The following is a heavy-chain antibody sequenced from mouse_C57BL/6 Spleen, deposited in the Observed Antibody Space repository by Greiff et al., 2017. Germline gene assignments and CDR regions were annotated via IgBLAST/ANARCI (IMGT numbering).Heavy chain of an antibody. CDR2: IDPANGNT. J-gene: IGHJ2*01. CDR1: GFNIKNTY. D-gene: IGHD1-1*01. V-gene: IGHV14-3*01. CDR3: ARSYTTVVGYFDY. Sequence: VQLKESVAELVRPGASVKLSCTASGFNIKNTYMHWVKQRPEQGLEWIGRIDPANGNTKYAPKFQGKATITADTSSNTAYLQLSSLTSEDTAIYYCARSYTTVVGYFDYWGQGTTLTVSS.